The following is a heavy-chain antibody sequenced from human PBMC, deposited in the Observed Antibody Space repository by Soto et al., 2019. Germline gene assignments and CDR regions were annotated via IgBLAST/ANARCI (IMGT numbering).Heavy chain of an antibody. V-gene: IGHV4-34*01. CDR3: ARFGYCSGGSCYFFLVERYFDL. CDR2: INHSGST. J-gene: IGHJ2*01. CDR1: GGSFSGYY. Sequence: QVQLQQWGAGLLKPSETLSLTCAVYGGSFSGYYWSWIRQPPGKGLEWIGEINHSGSTNYNPSLTSRVTISVDTSKNQFSLKLSSVTAADTAVYYCARFGYCSGGSCYFFLVERYFDLWGRGTLVTVSS. D-gene: IGHD2-15*01.